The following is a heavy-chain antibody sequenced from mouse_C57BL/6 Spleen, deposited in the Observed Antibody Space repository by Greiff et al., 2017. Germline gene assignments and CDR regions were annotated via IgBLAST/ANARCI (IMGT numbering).Heavy chain of an antibody. J-gene: IGHJ2*01. Sequence: VMLVESGAELVRPGTSVKVSCKASGYAFTNYLIEWVKQRPGQGLEWIGVINPGSGGTNYNEKFKGKATLTADKSSSTAYMQLSSLTSEDSAVYFCARSPGIYDGYYLYFDYWGQGTTLTVSS. CDR3: ARSPGIYDGYYLYFDY. D-gene: IGHD2-3*01. V-gene: IGHV1-54*01. CDR1: GYAFTNYL. CDR2: INPGSGGT.